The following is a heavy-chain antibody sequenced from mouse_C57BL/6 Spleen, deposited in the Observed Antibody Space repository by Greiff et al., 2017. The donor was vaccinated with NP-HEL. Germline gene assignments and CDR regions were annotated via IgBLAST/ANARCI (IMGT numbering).Heavy chain of an antibody. D-gene: IGHD2-3*01. V-gene: IGHV1-82*01. CDR3: ARGDGYYED. CDR2: IYPGDGDT. CDR1: GYAFSSSW. Sequence: QVQLQQSGPELVKPGASVKISCKASGYAFSSSWMNWVKQRPGKGLEWIGRIYPGDGDTNYNGKFKGKATLTADKSSSTAYMQLSSLTSEDSAVYFCARGDGYYEDWGQGTTLTVSS. J-gene: IGHJ2*01.